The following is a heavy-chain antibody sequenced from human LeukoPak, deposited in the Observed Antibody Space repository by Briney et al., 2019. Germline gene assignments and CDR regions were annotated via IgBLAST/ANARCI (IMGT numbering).Heavy chain of an antibody. J-gene: IGHJ5*02. Sequence: SEPLSLTCTVSVGSINSFYWSWIRQSAGEGVEWIGRIYNTGSTNYNPSLKSRVTMSVDTSKNQFSLKLSSVTAADTAVYYCARGDRAVAGAWGWFDPWGQGTLVAVSS. V-gene: IGHV4-4*07. CDR2: IYNTGST. CDR3: ARGDRAVAGAWGWFDP. D-gene: IGHD6-19*01. CDR1: VGSINSFY.